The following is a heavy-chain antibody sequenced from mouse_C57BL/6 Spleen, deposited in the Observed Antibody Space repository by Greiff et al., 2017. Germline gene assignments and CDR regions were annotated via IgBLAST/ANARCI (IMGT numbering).Heavy chain of an antibody. CDR2: IYPGDGDT. V-gene: IGHV1-82*01. J-gene: IGHJ2*01. Sequence: QVQLQQSGPELVKPGASVKISCKASGYAFSSSWMNWVKQRPGKGLEWIGRIYPGDGDTNYNGKFKGKATLTADKSSSTAYMQLSSLTSEDSAVYFCARVTTGPPYYFDYWGQGTTLTVSS. D-gene: IGHD1-1*01. CDR1: GYAFSSSW. CDR3: ARVTTGPPYYFDY.